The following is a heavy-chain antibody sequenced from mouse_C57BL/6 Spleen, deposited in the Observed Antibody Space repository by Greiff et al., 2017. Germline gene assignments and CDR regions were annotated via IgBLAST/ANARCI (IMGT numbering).Heavy chain of an antibody. J-gene: IGHJ2*01. CDR1: GYTFTSCW. Sequence: HVQLQQPGADLVKPGASVKLSCKASGYTFTSCWMQWVKQRPEQGLEWIGEIASSDSYTIYNQEFKGKATLTVDTSASTAYMHLSSLTSEVSACYYCESYGSGLDYWGQGTTLTVSS. CDR2: IASSDSYT. D-gene: IGHD1-1*01. CDR3: ESYGSGLDY. V-gene: IGHV1-50*01.